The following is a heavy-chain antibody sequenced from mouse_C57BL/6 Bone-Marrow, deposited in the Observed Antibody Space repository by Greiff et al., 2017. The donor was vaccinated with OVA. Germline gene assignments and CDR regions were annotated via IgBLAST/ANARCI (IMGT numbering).Heavy chain of an antibody. D-gene: IGHD1-1*01. CDR2: IYPGDGDT. Sequence: QVQLQQSGPELVKPGASVKISCKASGSAFSSSWMNWVKQRPGKGLEWIGRIYPGDGDTTYNGKFKGKATLTAEKSSSTASMQLSSLTSEDSAVYFCARFITTGYFDYWGQGTTLTVSS. V-gene: IGHV1-82*01. J-gene: IGHJ2*01. CDR1: GSAFSSSW. CDR3: ARFITTGYFDY.